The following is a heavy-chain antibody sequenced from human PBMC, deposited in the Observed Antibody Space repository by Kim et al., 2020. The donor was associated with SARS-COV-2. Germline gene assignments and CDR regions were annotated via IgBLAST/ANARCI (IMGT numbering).Heavy chain of an antibody. Sequence: KYYNPSLKTRRTISRDTSKTQVVLTMTNIDPVDTATYYCARIMGSTWFDYWGQGTLVTVSS. CDR2: K. CDR3: ARIMGSTWFDY. D-gene: IGHD6-13*01. V-gene: IGHV2-70*01. J-gene: IGHJ4*02.